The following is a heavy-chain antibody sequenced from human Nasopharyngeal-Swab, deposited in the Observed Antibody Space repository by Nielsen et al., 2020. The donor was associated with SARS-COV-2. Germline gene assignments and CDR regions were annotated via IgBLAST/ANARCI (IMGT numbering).Heavy chain of an antibody. CDR3: ARWSGYYYYYGMDV. V-gene: IGHV3-11*06. Sequence: SVKGRFTISGDNAKNSLYLQMNSLRAEDTAVYYCARWSGYYYYYGMDVWGQGTTVTVSS. J-gene: IGHJ6*02. D-gene: IGHD3-3*01.